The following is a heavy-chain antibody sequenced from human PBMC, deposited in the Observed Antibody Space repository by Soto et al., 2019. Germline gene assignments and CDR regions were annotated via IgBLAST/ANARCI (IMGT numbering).Heavy chain of an antibody. J-gene: IGHJ4*02. CDR1: GFRFSISP. CDR3: ARDPKTSGGQHWAFNYFDS. D-gene: IGHD7-27*01. Sequence: QVQLVESGGGVVQPGRSLRLSCAASGFRFSISPLHWLRQSPGKGPEWVALISYDGTNKFYADSVKGRFTISRDNSKSTLYLPVDSLRPEDAAVYYCARDPKTSGGQHWAFNYFDSWGQGTLVTVSS. CDR2: ISYDGTNK. V-gene: IGHV3-30-3*01.